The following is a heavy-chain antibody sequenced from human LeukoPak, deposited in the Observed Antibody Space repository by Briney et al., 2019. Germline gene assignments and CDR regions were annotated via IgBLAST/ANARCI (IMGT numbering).Heavy chain of an antibody. Sequence: ASVKLSCKASGGTFSSYAISWVRQAPGQGLEWMGRIIPILGIANYAQEFQGRVTITADKSTSTAYMELSSLRSEDTAVYYCACDILTGYYLVDYWGQGTLVTVSS. CDR2: IIPILGIA. CDR3: ACDILTGYYLVDY. V-gene: IGHV1-69*04. J-gene: IGHJ4*02. CDR1: GGTFSSYA. D-gene: IGHD3-9*01.